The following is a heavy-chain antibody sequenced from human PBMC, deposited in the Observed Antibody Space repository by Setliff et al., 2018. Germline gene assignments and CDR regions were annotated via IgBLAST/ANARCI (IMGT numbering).Heavy chain of an antibody. CDR1: GGPISSHY. CDR2: IYYSAST. V-gene: IGHV4-59*11. Sequence: ESLSLTCTVPGGPISSHYWSWIRQPPGKGLEWIGYIYYSASTNYNPSLKSRVTIPGDTSKNQFSLNLSSVTAADTAVYYCARVRSCWPAINWFEPWGQGTLVTVSS. D-gene: IGHD3-16*01. CDR3: ARVRSCWPAINWFEP. J-gene: IGHJ5*02.